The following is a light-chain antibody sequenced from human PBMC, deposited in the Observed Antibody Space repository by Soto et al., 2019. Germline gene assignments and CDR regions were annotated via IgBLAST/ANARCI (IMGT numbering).Light chain of an antibody. Sequence: QSPATLSVSPGERSTLPCRTSQIVSRCLAWYQQKPGQAPRLLIFDASNGATGIPARFSSSGSGTDFTLSISSLEPEDFAVFYCQQCSNWPPTFGQGTKV. CDR1: QIVSRC. CDR3: QQCSNWPPT. CDR2: DAS. J-gene: IGKJ1*01. V-gene: IGKV3-11*01.